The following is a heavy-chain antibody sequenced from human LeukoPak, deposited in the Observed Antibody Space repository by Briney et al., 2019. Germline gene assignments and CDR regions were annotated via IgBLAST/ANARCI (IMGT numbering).Heavy chain of an antibody. CDR3: AREIWIQLWLRARPAFDI. J-gene: IGHJ3*02. Sequence: PSETLSLTCAVYGGSFSGYYWSWIRQPPGKGLEWIGEINHSGSTNYNPSLKSRVTISVDTSKNQFSLKLSSVTAADTAVYYCAREIWIQLWLRARPAFDIWGQGTMVTVSS. V-gene: IGHV4-34*01. CDR2: INHSGST. CDR1: GGSFSGYY. D-gene: IGHD5-18*01.